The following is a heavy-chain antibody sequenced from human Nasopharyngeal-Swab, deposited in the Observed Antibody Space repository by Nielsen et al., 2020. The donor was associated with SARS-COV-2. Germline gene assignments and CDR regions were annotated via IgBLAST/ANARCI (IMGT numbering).Heavy chain of an antibody. CDR1: GFTFSSYA. CDR2: ISGSGGST. J-gene: IGHJ4*02. V-gene: IGHV3-23*01. Sequence: GESLKISCAASGFTFSSYAMSWVRQALGKGLEWVSAISGSGGSTYYADSVKGRFTISRDNSKNTLYLQMNSLKTEDTAVYYCTTGSNSGWEHYFDYWGQGTLVTVSS. CDR3: TTGSNSGWEHYFDY. D-gene: IGHD6-19*01.